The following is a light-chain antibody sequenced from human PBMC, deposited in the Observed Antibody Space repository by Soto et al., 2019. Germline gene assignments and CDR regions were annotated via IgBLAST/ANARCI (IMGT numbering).Light chain of an antibody. V-gene: IGKV1-39*01. CDR2: AAS. Sequence: DIQMTQSPSSLSASVGDGVTITCRASQNISYYLNWYQQKPGKAPKLLIYAASSLQSGVPSRFSGSASGTDFTLTISSLQPEDFANYYCQQSYSTPLSFGGGTKVEIK. J-gene: IGKJ4*01. CDR1: QNISYY. CDR3: QQSYSTPLS.